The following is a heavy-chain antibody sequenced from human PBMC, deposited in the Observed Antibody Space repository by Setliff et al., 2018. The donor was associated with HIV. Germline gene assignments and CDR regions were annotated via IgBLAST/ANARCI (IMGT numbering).Heavy chain of an antibody. Sequence: SVKGLCKSSGGTFSSYGVTWVRQAPGQGLEWMGGVIPLFGTEKVAQKFQGRVTITADESTNTAYMELSSLRSEYTAIYYCARPAVLISTDYYYYMDVWGQGTTVTVSS. V-gene: IGHV1-69*13. D-gene: IGHD6-19*01. CDR2: VIPLFGTE. CDR3: ARPAVLISTDYYYYMDV. CDR1: GGTFSSYG. J-gene: IGHJ6*02.